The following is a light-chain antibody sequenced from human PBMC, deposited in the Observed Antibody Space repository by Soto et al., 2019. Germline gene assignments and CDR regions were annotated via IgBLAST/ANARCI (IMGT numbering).Light chain of an antibody. J-gene: IGKJ1*01. V-gene: IGKV3-15*01. CDR1: QSITRN. CDR2: GAS. Sequence: EIVMTQSPATLSVSPGERATLSCSASQSITRNLAWYQQKPGQAPRLLIYGASTRATGIPARFSGSGSGTEFTLSIRSLQSEDFAVYFGQQYNNWPWTFDQGTKVQI. CDR3: QQYNNWPWT.